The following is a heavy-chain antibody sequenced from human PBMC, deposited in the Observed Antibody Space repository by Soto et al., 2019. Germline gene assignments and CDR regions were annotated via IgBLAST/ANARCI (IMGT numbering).Heavy chain of an antibody. Sequence: EVQLVESGGGLVKPGESLRLSCTASGFTFNYAWMSWVRQAPGKGLEWVARIRTKTDDEATDYAAPVKGSFSVSRDDSKNTVHLQMNSLKTEDTAVYYCAKGAPTGTFFDYWGQGILVTVSS. J-gene: IGHJ4*02. CDR1: GFTFNYAW. CDR3: AKGAPTGTFFDY. CDR2: IRTKTDDEAT. V-gene: IGHV3-15*01. D-gene: IGHD3-10*01.